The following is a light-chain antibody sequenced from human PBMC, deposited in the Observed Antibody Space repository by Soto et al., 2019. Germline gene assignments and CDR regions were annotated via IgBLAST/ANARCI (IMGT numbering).Light chain of an antibody. CDR2: DVS. Sequence: DIQMTQSPSTLSASVGDRVTITCRASQSIGDSLAWYQQKPGKAPYLLISDVSSLERGVPSRFSGSGSGTEFTLTISSMQPDDFATYYCQQYNDYITFGQGNDWRL. V-gene: IGKV1-5*01. J-gene: IGKJ5*01. CDR3: QQYNDYIT. CDR1: QSIGDS.